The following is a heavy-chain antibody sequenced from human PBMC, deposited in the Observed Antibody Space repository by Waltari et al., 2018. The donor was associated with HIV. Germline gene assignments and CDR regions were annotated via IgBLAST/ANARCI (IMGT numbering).Heavy chain of an antibody. J-gene: IGHJ5*02. CDR2: ISTSARI. CDR1: GASITSGNYF. D-gene: IGHD2-21*02. Sequence: QVQLQESGPGLVKFSQTLSLTCNVSGASITSGNYFWTWVRQPAGKTLEWIGRISTSARIKYNTSLKGRVTISRDTSNNHFSLTVTSVTAADRAVYYCAREALVYKYGRYCSDDDCYSRWFDPWGHGTQVTVSS. CDR3: AREALVYKYGRYCSDDDCYSRWFDP. V-gene: IGHV4-61*02.